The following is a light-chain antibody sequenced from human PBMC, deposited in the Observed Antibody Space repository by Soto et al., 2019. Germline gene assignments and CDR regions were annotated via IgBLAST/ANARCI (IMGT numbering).Light chain of an antibody. Sequence: QAVVTQPPSVSGAPGQRVTLSCTGGSSNIGAGYDVHWYQQLPGTAPKLLIYGNSNRPSGVPDRFSGSKSGTSASLAITGLQAEDEADYYCQYYDSSLNWVFGGGTKLTVL. CDR2: GNS. V-gene: IGLV1-40*01. CDR1: SSNIGAGYD. CDR3: QYYDSSLNWV. J-gene: IGLJ3*02.